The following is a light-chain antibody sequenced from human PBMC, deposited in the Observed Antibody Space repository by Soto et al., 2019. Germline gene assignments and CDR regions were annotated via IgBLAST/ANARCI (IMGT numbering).Light chain of an antibody. Sequence: EIVLTQSPGTLSSSPGERATLSCRASQSVSSSHLAWYQQKPGQAPRLLIYGASSRATGIPDRFSGSGSGTDFTLTISRLEPEDFAVYFCQQSVSSPFTFGPGTKVDIK. CDR1: QSVSSSH. V-gene: IGKV3-20*01. CDR3: QQSVSSPFT. CDR2: GAS. J-gene: IGKJ3*01.